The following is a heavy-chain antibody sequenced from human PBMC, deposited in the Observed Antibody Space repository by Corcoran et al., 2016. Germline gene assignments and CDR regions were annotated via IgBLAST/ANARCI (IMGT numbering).Heavy chain of an antibody. CDR3: ARGTARVKNGITGTTDAFDI. J-gene: IGHJ3*02. CDR1: GGSFSGYY. Sequence: QVQLQQWGAGLLKPSETLSLTCAVYGGSFSGYYWSWIRQPPGKGLEWIGEINHSGSTNYNPSLKSRVTISVDTSKNQFSLKLSSVTAADTAVYYCARGTARVKNGITGTTDAFDIWGQGTMVTVSS. D-gene: IGHD1-20*01. CDR2: INHSGST. V-gene: IGHV4-34*01.